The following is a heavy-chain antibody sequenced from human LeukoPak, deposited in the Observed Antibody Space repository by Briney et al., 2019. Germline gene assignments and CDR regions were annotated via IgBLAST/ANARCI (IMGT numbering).Heavy chain of an antibody. CDR2: IYHSGST. CDR3: ARANWNYYYYYGMDV. CDR1: GGSISSGGYS. J-gene: IGHJ6*02. D-gene: IGHD1-1*01. V-gene: IGHV4-30-2*01. Sequence: PSETLSLTCAVSGGSISSGGYSWSWIRQPPGKGLEWIGYIYHSGSTYYNPSLKSRVTISVDRSKNQFSLKLSSVTAADTAVYYCARANWNYYYYYGMDVWGQGTTVTVSS.